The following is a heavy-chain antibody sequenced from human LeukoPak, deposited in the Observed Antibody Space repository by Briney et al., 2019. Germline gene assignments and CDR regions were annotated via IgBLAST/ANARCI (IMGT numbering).Heavy chain of an antibody. CDR1: GFTFNNHW. CDR2: INTDGRTT. D-gene: IGHD1-20*01. Sequence: GGSLRLSCAVSGFTFNNHWMHWVRQAPGKGLVWISRINTDGRTTNYADSVKGRFTVSRDNARNMLYLQMNSLRAEDTAVYYCARDVNWNQVDYWGQGSLVTVSS. V-gene: IGHV3-74*01. CDR3: ARDVNWNQVDY. J-gene: IGHJ4*02.